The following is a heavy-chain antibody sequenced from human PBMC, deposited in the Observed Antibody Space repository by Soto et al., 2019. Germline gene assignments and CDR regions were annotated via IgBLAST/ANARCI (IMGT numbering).Heavy chain of an antibody. CDR3: VGGDYYNANGPFSEAFDV. CDR1: GFTFSTYW. J-gene: IGHJ3*01. CDR2: IKPDGSEK. Sequence: GGSLRLSCAASGFTFSTYWMSWVRQAPGKGLEWVANIKPDGSEKWYVDSVRGRFTISRDNAKNSMYLQMSSLRAEDTAFFFCVGGDYYNANGPFSEAFDVWGKGTMFPVSS. D-gene: IGHD2-21*01. V-gene: IGHV3-7*04.